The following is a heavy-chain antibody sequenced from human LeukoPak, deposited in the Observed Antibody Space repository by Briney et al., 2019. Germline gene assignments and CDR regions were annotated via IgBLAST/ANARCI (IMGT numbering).Heavy chain of an antibody. V-gene: IGHV3-7*01. Sequence: GGSLRLSCAASGFTFNYYWMSWVRQAPGKGLVWVANIKQDGSEKYYADSVKGRFTIARDNAKNSLYLQMNSLRAEDTAVYYCTTIYCTNGVCYYFDYWGQGTLVTVSS. J-gene: IGHJ4*02. CDR1: GFTFNYYW. CDR2: IKQDGSEK. D-gene: IGHD2-8*01. CDR3: TTIYCTNGVCYYFDY.